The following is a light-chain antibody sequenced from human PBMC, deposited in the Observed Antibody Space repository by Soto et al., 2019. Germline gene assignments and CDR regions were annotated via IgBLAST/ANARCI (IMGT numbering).Light chain of an antibody. V-gene: IGKV3-11*01. J-gene: IGKJ4*01. CDR1: QSVSNY. CDR2: DAS. Sequence: EIVLTQSPATLYLSPGERATLSCRASQSVSNYLAWYQQKPGQAPRLLIFDASNRATGIPARFSGSGSGTDFTLTISSLEPEDFATYYCQQRSTWVTFGGATKVEIK. CDR3: QQRSTWVT.